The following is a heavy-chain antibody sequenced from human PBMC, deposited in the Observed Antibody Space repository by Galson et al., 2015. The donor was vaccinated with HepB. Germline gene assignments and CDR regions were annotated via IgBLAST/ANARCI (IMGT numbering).Heavy chain of an antibody. Sequence: SLRLSCAASRFTFSSYAMTWVRQVPGKGLEWVSTIGGSGRNRYYSESVKSRFTISRDNSKNTLYLQMNSLRAEDTATYYCAKGRQSLTSCLDYWGQGILVTVSS. J-gene: IGHJ4*02. CDR1: RFTFSSYA. D-gene: IGHD2-2*01. CDR2: IGGSGRNR. V-gene: IGHV3-23*01. CDR3: AKGRQSLTSCLDY.